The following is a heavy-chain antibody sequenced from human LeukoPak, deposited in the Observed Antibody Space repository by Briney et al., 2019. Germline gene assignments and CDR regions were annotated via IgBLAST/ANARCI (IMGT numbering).Heavy chain of an antibody. Sequence: GASVKVSCKASGGTFSSYAIIWVRQAPAQGLEWMGRIIPILGIANYAQQFQGRVTITAHKSTSTAYIELSSLRSEDTAVYYGARDLYGGWTHYDILAGPGDYYYGMDVWGQGTTVTVSS. CDR3: ARDLYGGWTHYDILAGPGDYYYGMDV. D-gene: IGHD3-9*01. CDR1: GGTFSSYA. CDR2: IIPILGIA. J-gene: IGHJ6*02. V-gene: IGHV1-69*04.